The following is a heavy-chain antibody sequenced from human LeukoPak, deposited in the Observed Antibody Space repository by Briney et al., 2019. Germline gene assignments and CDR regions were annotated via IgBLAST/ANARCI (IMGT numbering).Heavy chain of an antibody. CDR3: ARAWDCSSTTCYVYFDY. J-gene: IGHJ4*02. D-gene: IGHD2-2*01. Sequence: GASVKVSCKTSGYIFTTYGISWVRQAPGQGLEWMGWICAYIGNTNYAQKLQGRVTMTTDTSTNTAYMELRSLTSDDTAVYYCARAWDCSSTTCYVYFDYWGQGSLVTVSS. CDR2: ICAYIGNT. CDR1: GYIFTTYG. V-gene: IGHV1-18*01.